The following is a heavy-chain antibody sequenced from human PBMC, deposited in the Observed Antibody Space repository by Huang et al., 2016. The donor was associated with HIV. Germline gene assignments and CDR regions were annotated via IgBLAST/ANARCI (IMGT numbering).Heavy chain of an antibody. CDR3: AKDRGTSGWRYYFDY. Sequence: QAQLVESGGGVVQPGRSLRLSCAASGFPFNKYAMHWVRQAPGKGLECVAFMSYDGDNKYYTDSVRGRFTISRDSSKNTLYLQMNSLKAEDTAVYYCAKDRGTSGWRYYFDYWGQGTLVTVSS. V-gene: IGHV3-30-3*01. CDR2: MSYDGDNK. D-gene: IGHD6-19*01. CDR1: GFPFNKYA. J-gene: IGHJ4*02.